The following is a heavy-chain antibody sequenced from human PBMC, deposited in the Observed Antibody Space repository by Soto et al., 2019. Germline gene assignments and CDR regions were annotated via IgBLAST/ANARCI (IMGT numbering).Heavy chain of an antibody. CDR3: ARDFRGYSGYDPYYYYGMDV. CDR2: INPNSGGT. J-gene: IGHJ6*02. D-gene: IGHD5-12*01. V-gene: IGHV1-2*04. Sequence: GASVKVSCKASGYTFTGYYMHWVRQAPSQGLEWMGWINPNSGGTNYAQKFQGWVTMTRDTSISTAYMELSRLRSDDTAVYYCARDFRGYSGYDPYYYYGMDVWGQGTTVTVSS. CDR1: GYTFTGYY.